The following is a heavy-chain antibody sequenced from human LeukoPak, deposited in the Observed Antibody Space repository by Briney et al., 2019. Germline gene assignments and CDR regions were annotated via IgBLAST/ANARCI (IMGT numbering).Heavy chain of an antibody. CDR1: GFSFRTYA. J-gene: IGHJ4*02. CDR3: AKDMRAVSFQIEY. V-gene: IGHV3-30*04. Sequence: GGSLRLSCEASGFSFRTYAMHWVRQAPGQGLEWVARISYDGSDDHYSDSVKGRFTMSRDNAKNTVHLQMNSLRTEDTAVYYCAKDMRAVSFQIEYWGQGTSVTVSS. CDR2: ISYDGSDD. D-gene: IGHD2-2*01.